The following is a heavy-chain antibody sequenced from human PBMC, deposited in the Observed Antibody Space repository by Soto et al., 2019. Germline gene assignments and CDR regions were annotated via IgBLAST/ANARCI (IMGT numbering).Heavy chain of an antibody. CDR1: GYXFASYA. Sequence: ASVKVSCKASGYXFASYAIDWVRQAPGQRLEWMGWINAGNGNTKYSQKFQGRVTITRDTSASTAYMELSSLRSEDTAVYYCAFIIWAGRHYGMDVWGQGTTVTVSS. V-gene: IGHV1-3*01. CDR2: INAGNGNT. J-gene: IGHJ6*02. D-gene: IGHD6-19*01. CDR3: AFIIWAGRHYGMDV.